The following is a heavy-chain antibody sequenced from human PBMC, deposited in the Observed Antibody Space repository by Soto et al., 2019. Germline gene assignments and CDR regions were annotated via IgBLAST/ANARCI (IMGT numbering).Heavy chain of an antibody. CDR3: ARGSRATASDYYYYYGMDV. J-gene: IGHJ6*02. Sequence: QVQLVESGGGVVQPGRSLRLSCAASGFTFSNFGMHWVRQAPGKGLEWVAVIWYDGSNKYYVDSVKGRFTISRDNSRNTLYLEMNSLRAEDTAVYYCARGSRATASDYYYYYGMDVWGQGTTVTVSS. D-gene: IGHD3-10*01. CDR2: IWYDGSNK. V-gene: IGHV3-33*01. CDR1: GFTFSNFG.